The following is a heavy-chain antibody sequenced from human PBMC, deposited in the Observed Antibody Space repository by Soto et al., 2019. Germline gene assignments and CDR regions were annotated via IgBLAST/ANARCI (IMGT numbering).Heavy chain of an antibody. J-gene: IGHJ5*02. D-gene: IGHD1-7*01. V-gene: IGHV4-4*07. CDR2: IYTSGST. CDR3: ARVVTGTTLVWFDP. CDR1: AGSSSRDY. Sequence: AETLSLTCTGSAGSSSRDYWSWIRQPAGKGLEWIGRIYTSGSTNYNPSLKSRVTMSVDTSKNQFSLKLSSVTAADTAVYYCARVVTGTTLVWFDPWGQGTLVTVS.